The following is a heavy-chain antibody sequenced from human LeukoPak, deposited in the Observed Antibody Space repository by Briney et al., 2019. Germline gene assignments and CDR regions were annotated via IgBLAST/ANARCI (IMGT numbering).Heavy chain of an antibody. CDR1: GGSISSYY. CDR2: IYYSGST. D-gene: IGHD3-22*01. Sequence: SETLSLTCTVSGGSISSYYWSWIRQPPGKGLEWIGYIYYSGSTNYNPSLKSRVTISVDTSKNQFSLKLSSVTAADTAVYYCARVGYDSSCVYWGQGTLVTVSS. CDR3: ARVGYDSSCVY. J-gene: IGHJ4*02. V-gene: IGHV4-59*01.